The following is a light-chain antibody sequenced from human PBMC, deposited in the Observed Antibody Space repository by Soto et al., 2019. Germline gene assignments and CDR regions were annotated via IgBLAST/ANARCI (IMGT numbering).Light chain of an antibody. CDR1: TSNIGAGYD. J-gene: IGLJ2*01. Sequence: QSVLTQPPSVSGALGQRVSISCIGSTSNIGAGYDVYWYQQLPETAPKLLIYDTSSRPSGVPARFSGSKSGTSASLAITGLQAGDEAVYYCQSYDDDLHAVLFGGGTKVTVL. V-gene: IGLV1-40*01. CDR2: DTS. CDR3: QSYDDDLHAVL.